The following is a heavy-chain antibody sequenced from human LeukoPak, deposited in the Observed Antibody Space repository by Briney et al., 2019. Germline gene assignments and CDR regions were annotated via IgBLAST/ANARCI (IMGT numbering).Heavy chain of an antibody. CDR3: ARGPAARAYFDY. J-gene: IGHJ4*02. CDR2: INHSGST. V-gene: IGHV4-34*01. D-gene: IGHD6-6*01. CDR1: GGSFRGYY. Sequence: SETLSLTCAVYGGSFRGYYWSWLRQPPGKGLEWIGEINHSGSTNYNPSLKSRVTISVDTSKNQFSLTLSSVTAADTAVYYCARGPAARAYFDYWGEGTLVTVSS.